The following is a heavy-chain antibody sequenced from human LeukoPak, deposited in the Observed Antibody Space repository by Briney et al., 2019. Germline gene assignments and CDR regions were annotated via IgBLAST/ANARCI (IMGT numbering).Heavy chain of an antibody. V-gene: IGHV4-39*01. D-gene: IGHD3-16*01. CDR1: GGSITTSGHY. CDR3: ANYVSGTMRDY. CDR2: IDYRERT. J-gene: IGHJ4*02. Sequence: SETLSLTCTVSGGSITTSGHYWGWIRQPPGKGLEWIGSIDYRERTTYNPSLKSRVTISADTSRNQFSLKLSSVTATDTAVYYCANYVSGTMRDYWGQGTLVTVSS.